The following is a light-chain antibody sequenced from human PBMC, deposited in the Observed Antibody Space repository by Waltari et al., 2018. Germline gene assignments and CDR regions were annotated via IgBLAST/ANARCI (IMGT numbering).Light chain of an antibody. CDR1: QSVSSW. J-gene: IGKJ2*01. Sequence: DIQMTQSPSTLSASVGDTVTITCRASQSVSSWLAWYQQKAGKAPTVLIYDASDLESGVPSRFSGSGSDTEFTLTISNLQPDDFATYYCQQYDSYVYTFGQGTKLE. V-gene: IGKV1-5*01. CDR3: QQYDSYVYT. CDR2: DAS.